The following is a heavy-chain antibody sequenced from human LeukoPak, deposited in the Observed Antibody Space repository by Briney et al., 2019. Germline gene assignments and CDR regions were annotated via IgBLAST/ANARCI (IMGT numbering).Heavy chain of an antibody. CDR3: ARAYSHCGGDCYVLSIGY. Sequence: PSETLSLTCTVSGGSISSSSYYWGWIRQPPGKGLELIGSIYYSGSAYPDPSLKSRVTISVDTSKNQFSLKLSSVTAADTAVYYCARAYSHCGGDCYVLSIGYWGQGTLVTVSS. CDR2: IYYSGSA. CDR1: GGSISSSSYY. V-gene: IGHV4-39*01. D-gene: IGHD2-21*01. J-gene: IGHJ4*02.